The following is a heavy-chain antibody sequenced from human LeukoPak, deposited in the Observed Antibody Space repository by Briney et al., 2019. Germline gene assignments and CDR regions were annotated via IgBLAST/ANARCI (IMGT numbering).Heavy chain of an antibody. J-gene: IGHJ4*02. CDR1: GFTFSSYG. D-gene: IGHD3-22*01. CDR3: ARSSSGYYYYFDY. Sequence: GGSLRLSCAASGFTFSSYGMSWVRQAPGKGLEWVSAISGSGGSTYYADSVKGRFTISRDNVKNSLYLQMNSLRAEDTAVYYCARSSSGYYYYFDYWGQGTLVTVSS. CDR2: ISGSGGST. V-gene: IGHV3-23*01.